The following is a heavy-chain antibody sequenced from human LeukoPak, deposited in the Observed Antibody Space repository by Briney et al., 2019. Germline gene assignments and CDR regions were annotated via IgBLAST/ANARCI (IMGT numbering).Heavy chain of an antibody. Sequence: ASVKVSCKASGYTVTSDYIHWVRQAPGQGLEWMGIINPNNGATTYAQKFQGRVTMTSDMSTSTVYMELSSLRSEDTAVYFCAREYSTSCLDHWGQGTLVTVPS. CDR1: GYTVTSDY. D-gene: IGHD6-13*01. CDR3: AREYSTSCLDH. CDR2: INPNNGAT. V-gene: IGHV1-46*01. J-gene: IGHJ4*02.